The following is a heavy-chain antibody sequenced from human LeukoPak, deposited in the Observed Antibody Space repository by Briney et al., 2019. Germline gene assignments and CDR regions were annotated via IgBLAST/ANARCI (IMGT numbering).Heavy chain of an antibody. CDR2: IYTSGST. J-gene: IGHJ5*02. CDR1: GGSISSYY. D-gene: IGHD7-27*01. V-gene: IGHV4-4*09. CDR3: ARPQGELGWFDP. Sequence: PSETLSLTCTVSGGSISSYYWSWIRQPPGKGLEWIGYIYTSGSTNYNPSLKSRVTISVDTSKNQFSLKLGSVTAADTAVYYCARPQGELGWFDPWGQGTLVTVSS.